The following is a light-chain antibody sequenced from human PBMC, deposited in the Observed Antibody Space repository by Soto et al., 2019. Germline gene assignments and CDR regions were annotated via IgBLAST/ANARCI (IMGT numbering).Light chain of an antibody. CDR3: QSYDSSLSGVL. J-gene: IGLJ2*01. CDR2: GNS. V-gene: IGLV1-40*01. Sequence: QSVLTQPPSVSGALGQRVTISCTGSSSNIGAGYDVHWYQQLPGTAPKLLIYGNSNRPSGVPDRFSGSKSGTSASLAITGLQAEDDADYYCQSYDSSLSGVLFGGGTKLTVL. CDR1: SSNIGAGYD.